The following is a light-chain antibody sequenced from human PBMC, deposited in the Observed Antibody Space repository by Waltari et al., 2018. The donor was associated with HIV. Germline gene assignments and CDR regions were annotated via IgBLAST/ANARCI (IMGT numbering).Light chain of an antibody. CDR1: SSNIGSNY. CDR3: AAWEDGLSGAV. CDR2: RTN. Sequence: QSVLTQPPSASGTPGQRVTISCSGSSSNIGSNYVYWYQQLPGTAPKLLIYRTNQRPSGVPDRFSGSKSGTSASLAITGLRAEDEADYYCAAWEDGLSGAVFGGGTKLTVL. J-gene: IGLJ3*02. V-gene: IGLV1-47*01.